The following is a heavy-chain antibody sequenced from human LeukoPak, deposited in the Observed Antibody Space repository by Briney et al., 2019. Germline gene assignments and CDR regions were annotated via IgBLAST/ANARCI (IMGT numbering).Heavy chain of an antibody. V-gene: IGHV4-31*03. D-gene: IGHD6-19*01. CDR2: IYYSGST. CDR1: GGSISSGGYY. CDR3: ARADAVAGTIHY. Sequence: PSETLSLTCTVSGGSISSGGYYWSWIRQHPGKGLEWIGYIYYSGSTYYNPSLKSRVTISVDTSKNQFSLKLSSVTAADTAVYYCARADAVAGTIHYWGQGTLVTVSS. J-gene: IGHJ4*02.